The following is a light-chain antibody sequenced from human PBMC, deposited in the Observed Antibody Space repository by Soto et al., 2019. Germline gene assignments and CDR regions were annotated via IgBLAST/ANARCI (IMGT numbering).Light chain of an antibody. CDR3: IQDFISPIT. CDR1: QSVSSNF. V-gene: IGKV3-20*01. CDR2: DAS. Sequence: EIVLTQSPGTLSLSPGVRGTLSCRASQSVSSNFLAWYQQKPGQAPRLLIFDASTRATGIADRFTGSGSGTQFTLTISSLETEDFATSYCIQDFISPITVGQGNKVEI. J-gene: IGKJ1*01.